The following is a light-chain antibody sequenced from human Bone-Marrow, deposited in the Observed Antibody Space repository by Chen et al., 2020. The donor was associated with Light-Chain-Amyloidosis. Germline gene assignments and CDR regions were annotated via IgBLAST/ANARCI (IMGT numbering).Light chain of an antibody. J-gene: IGKJ1*01. CDR1: QSISGS. CDR2: AAS. CDR3: QQYNNWPRT. V-gene: IGKV3-15*01. Sequence: MVMTQSPVTLSVSPGDRATLSCRASQSISGSLAWYQQKPGLAPRLLIYAASTRATGVPARFSGSGSGTEFTLTISSLQSEDFAVYYCQQYNNWPRTFGQGTKVEIK.